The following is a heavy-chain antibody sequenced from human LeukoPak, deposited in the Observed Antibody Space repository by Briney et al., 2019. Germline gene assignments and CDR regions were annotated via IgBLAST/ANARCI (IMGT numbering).Heavy chain of an antibody. CDR1: GDSVSNNIAT. D-gene: IGHD3-10*01. CDR2: TYYRSRWGN. V-gene: IGHV6-1*01. CDR3: VRASDDYYWALDF. Sequence: SQTLSLTCAISGDSVSNNIATWNWVRQSPSRGLEWLGRTYYRSRWGNDYAISVKGRITINPDTSRNQFSLQLNSVTPEDTAVYYCVRASDDYYWALDFWGQGTPVTVSS. J-gene: IGHJ4*02.